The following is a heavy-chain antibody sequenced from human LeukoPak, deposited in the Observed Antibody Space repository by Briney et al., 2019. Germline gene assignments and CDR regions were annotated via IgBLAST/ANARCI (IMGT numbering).Heavy chain of an antibody. Sequence: GRSLRLSCAASGFTFSSYGMHWVRQAPGKGLEWVAVISYDGSNKYYADSVKDRFTISRDNSKNTLYLQMNSLRAEDTAVYYCAKDAESLRYFDRRGGFDYWGQGTLVTVSS. D-gene: IGHD3-9*01. CDR2: ISYDGSNK. CDR1: GFTFSSYG. V-gene: IGHV3-30*18. J-gene: IGHJ4*02. CDR3: AKDAESLRYFDRRGGFDY.